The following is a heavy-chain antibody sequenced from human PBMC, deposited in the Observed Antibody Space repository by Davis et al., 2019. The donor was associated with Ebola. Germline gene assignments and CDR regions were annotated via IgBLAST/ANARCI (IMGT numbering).Heavy chain of an antibody. D-gene: IGHD1-7*01. CDR2: ISSSSSTM. Sequence: GGSLRLSCPASGFTFSSYSMNWVRQAPGKGLEWVSYISSSSSTMYYADSVKGRFTISRDNAKNSLDLQMNSLRDEDTAVYYCARDLTGTTASLGDYYYYGMTSGAKGPRSPSPQ. CDR3: ARDLTGTTASLGDYYYYGMTS. V-gene: IGHV3-48*02. CDR1: GFTFSSYS. J-gene: IGHJ6*04.